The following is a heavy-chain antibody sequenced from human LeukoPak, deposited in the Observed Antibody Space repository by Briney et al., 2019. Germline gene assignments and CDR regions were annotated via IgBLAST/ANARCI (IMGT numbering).Heavy chain of an antibody. D-gene: IGHD4-23*01. CDR2: ISGSGSST. Sequence: GGSLRLSCAASGFTFSNYAMTWVRQAPGKGLEWVSGISGSGSSTYYADSVKGRFSISRDNAKSTLYLQMNSLRVEDTAVHYCARGRPHGNDYWGQGTLVTVSS. CDR1: GFTFSNYA. CDR3: ARGRPHGNDY. V-gene: IGHV3-23*01. J-gene: IGHJ4*02.